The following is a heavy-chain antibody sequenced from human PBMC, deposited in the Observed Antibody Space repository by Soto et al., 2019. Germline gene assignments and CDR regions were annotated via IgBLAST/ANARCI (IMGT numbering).Heavy chain of an antibody. CDR3: TRAYYYDSSGYGIPGY. Sequence: PGGSLRLSCTASGFTFGDYAMIWFRQAPGEGLEWVGFIRSKAYGGTTEYAASVKGRFTISRDDSKSIAYLQMNSLKTEDTAVYYCTRAYYYDSSGYGIPGYWGQGTLVTVSS. CDR1: GFTFGDYA. V-gene: IGHV3-49*03. D-gene: IGHD3-22*01. J-gene: IGHJ4*02. CDR2: IRSKAYGGTT.